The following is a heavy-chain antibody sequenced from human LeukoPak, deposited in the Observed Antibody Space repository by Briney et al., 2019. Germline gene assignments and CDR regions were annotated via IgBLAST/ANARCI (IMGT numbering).Heavy chain of an antibody. Sequence: SETLSLTCTVSVGSISSYYWSWIRQPPGKGLEWIGYIYYSGSTNYNPSLKSRVTISVDTSKNQFSLKLSSVTAADTAVYYCARIGHEDYYFDYWGQGTLVTVSS. CDR1: VGSISSYY. CDR2: IYYSGST. V-gene: IGHV4-59*01. CDR3: ARIGHEDYYFDY. J-gene: IGHJ4*02.